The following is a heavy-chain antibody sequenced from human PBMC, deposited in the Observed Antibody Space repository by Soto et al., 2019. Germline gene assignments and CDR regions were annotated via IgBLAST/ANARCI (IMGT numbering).Heavy chain of an antibody. CDR1: GYSFTSYW. CDR2: IYPGDSDT. CDR3: ATHTAVAGIRYYYYGMDV. Sequence: PGESLKISCKGSGYSFTSYWIGWVRQMPGKGLEWMGIIYPGDSDTRYSPSFQGRVTISADKSISTAYLQWSSLKASDTAMYYCATHTAVAGIRYYYYGMDVWGQGTTVTVSS. D-gene: IGHD6-19*01. J-gene: IGHJ6*02. V-gene: IGHV5-51*01.